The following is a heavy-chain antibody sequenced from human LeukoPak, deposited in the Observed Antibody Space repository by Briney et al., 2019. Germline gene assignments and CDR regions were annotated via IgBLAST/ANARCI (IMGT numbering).Heavy chain of an antibody. V-gene: IGHV4-59*12. Sequence: PSETPSLTCTVSGGSISSYYWSWIRQPPGKGLEWIGYIYHSGSTYYNPSLKSRVTISVDRSKNQFSLKLSSVTAADTAVYYCARGEPGHVGYYYDSTPRYWGQGTLVTVSS. CDR2: IYHSGST. CDR3: ARGEPGHVGYYYDSTPRY. CDR1: GGSISSYY. D-gene: IGHD3-22*01. J-gene: IGHJ4*02.